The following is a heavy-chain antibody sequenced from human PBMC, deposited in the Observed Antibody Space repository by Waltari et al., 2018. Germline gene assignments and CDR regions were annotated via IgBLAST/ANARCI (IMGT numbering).Heavy chain of an antibody. CDR1: AFSITTGYY. V-gene: IGHV4-38-2*02. CDR2: IYHSGNA. CDR3: ARLDYGDNEPLDY. D-gene: IGHD4-17*01. J-gene: IGHJ4*02. Sequence: HLHESGPGLLKPSEHLSLTCIVSAFSITTGYYWGWVRQPPGKGLEWIGSIYHSGNAYYNPSLESRVTISVDPSSNQFSLKVRSVTAADTAVYYCARLDYGDNEPLDYWGQGTLVTVSS.